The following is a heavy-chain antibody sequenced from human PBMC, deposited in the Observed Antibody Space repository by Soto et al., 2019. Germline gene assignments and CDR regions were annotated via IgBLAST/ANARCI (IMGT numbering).Heavy chain of an antibody. CDR3: AEVNPDSSGWFVDY. CDR1: GGSISSYY. D-gene: IGHD6-13*01. Sequence: PSETLSLTCTVSGGSISSYYWSWIRQPPGKGLEWIGYIYYSGSTNYNPSLKSRVTISVDTSKNQFSLKLSSVTAAVTAVYYGAEVNPDSSGWFVDYWGQEPLVTVSS. V-gene: IGHV4-59*01. CDR2: IYYSGST. J-gene: IGHJ4*02.